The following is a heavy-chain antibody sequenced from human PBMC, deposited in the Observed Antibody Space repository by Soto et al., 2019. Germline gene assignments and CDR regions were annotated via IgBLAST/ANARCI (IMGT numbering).Heavy chain of an antibody. V-gene: IGHV5-51*03. CDR2: VYPDDSDT. J-gene: IGHJ6*02. CDR3: ARRFHSNSPGGGLDV. D-gene: IGHD2-2*01. CDR1: GYDFIIYW. Sequence: EVQLVQSGAEVKKPGESLMVSCKASGYDFIIYWIGWVRQLPGKGLEWMGVVYPDDSDTIYSPSFQGLVTISVDKSISAAYRQWISLKASDTAMYYCARRFHSNSPGGGLDVWGQGTTVTVSS.